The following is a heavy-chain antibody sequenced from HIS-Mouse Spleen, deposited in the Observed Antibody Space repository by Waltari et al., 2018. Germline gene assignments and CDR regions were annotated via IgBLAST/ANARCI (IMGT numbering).Heavy chain of an antibody. V-gene: IGHV4-39*07. CDR3: AREIPYSSSWYDWYFDL. Sequence: QLQLQESGPGLVKPSETLSLTCTVSGGSISSSRYYWGWIRQPPGKGLKWIGSTYYSGATSYSPSRKSRVTISVDTSKNQFSLKLSAVTAADTAVYYCAREIPYSSSWYDWYFDLWGRGTLVTVSS. D-gene: IGHD6-13*01. CDR2: TYYSGAT. CDR1: GGSISSSRYY. J-gene: IGHJ2*01.